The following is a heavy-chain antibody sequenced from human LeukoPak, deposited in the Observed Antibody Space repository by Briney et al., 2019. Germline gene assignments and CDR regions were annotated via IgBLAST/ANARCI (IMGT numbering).Heavy chain of an antibody. J-gene: IGHJ4*02. CDR3: ARVGGYSGYDPRAYFDY. D-gene: IGHD5-12*01. Sequence: ASVKVSCKASGYTFTGYYIHWVRQAPGQGLEWMGGINFNSGGTNYAQKFQGRVTMTRDTSSSTEYMELSSLRSDDTAVYYCARVGGYSGYDPRAYFDYWGQGTLVTVSS. V-gene: IGHV1-2*02. CDR1: GYTFTGYY. CDR2: INFNSGGT.